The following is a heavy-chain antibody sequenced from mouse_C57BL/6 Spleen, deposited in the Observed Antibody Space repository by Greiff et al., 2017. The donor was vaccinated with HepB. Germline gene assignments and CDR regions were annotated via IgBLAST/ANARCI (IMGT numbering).Heavy chain of an antibody. CDR2: ISYDGSN. CDR1: GYSITSGYY. D-gene: IGHD3-2*02. Sequence: DVQLQESGPGLVKPSQSLSLTCSVTGYSITSGYYWNWIRQFPGNKLEWMGYISYDGSNNYNPSLKNRISITRDTSKNQFFLKLNSVTTEDTATYYCAKGGWGLFDYWGQGTTLTVSS. CDR3: AKGGWGLFDY. J-gene: IGHJ2*01. V-gene: IGHV3-6*01.